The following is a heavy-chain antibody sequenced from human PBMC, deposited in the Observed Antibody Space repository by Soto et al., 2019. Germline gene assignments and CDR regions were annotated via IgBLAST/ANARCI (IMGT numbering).Heavy chain of an antibody. Sequence: SETLSLTCTVSGGSISSYYWSWIRQPPGKGLEWIGYIYYSGSTNYNPSLKSRVTISVDTSKNQFSLKLSSVTAADTAVYYCARGRGFYTWFDPWGQGTLVNVSS. J-gene: IGHJ5*02. D-gene: IGHD3-10*01. CDR1: GGSISSYY. V-gene: IGHV4-59*01. CDR2: IYYSGST. CDR3: ARGRGFYTWFDP.